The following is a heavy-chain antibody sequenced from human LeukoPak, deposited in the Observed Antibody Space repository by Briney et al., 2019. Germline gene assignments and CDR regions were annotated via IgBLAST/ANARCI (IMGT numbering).Heavy chain of an antibody. D-gene: IGHD6-13*01. CDR3: ARLVAATGNFDY. CDR1: GGSISSGGYY. Sequence: SQTLSLTCAVSGGSISSGGYYWSCIPQPPGKGLEWLGNIYHSGSTYYNPSVKSRVTISVDRAKNQFSLKLSSVTAADTAVYYCARLVAATGNFDYWGQGTLVTVSS. CDR2: IYHSGST. J-gene: IGHJ4*02. V-gene: IGHV4-30-2*01.